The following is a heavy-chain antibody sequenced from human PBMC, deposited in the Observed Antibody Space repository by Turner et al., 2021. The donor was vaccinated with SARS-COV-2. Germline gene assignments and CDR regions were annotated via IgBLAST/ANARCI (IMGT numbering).Heavy chain of an antibody. J-gene: IGHJ6*02. V-gene: IGHV4-34*01. Sequence: QVQLQQWGAGLLKPSETLSLTCAIYGGSSSGYEWTWIRQPPGKGLEWIGQMNLRGTTDSNPSLKSRVTLSGDRAKNQFSLNLTSVTAADTAVYYCAKLGGTRAGKYYFDKDVWGQGTTVTVSS. CDR1: GGSSSGYE. D-gene: IGHD3-9*01. CDR2: MNLRGTT. CDR3: AKLGGTRAGKYYFDKDV.